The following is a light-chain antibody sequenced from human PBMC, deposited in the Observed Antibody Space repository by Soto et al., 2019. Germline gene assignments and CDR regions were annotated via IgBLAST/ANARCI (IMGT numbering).Light chain of an antibody. Sequence: IALTQSPCTLSLSPGERATLSCRASQSFSSRYLAWYQQRPGQAPRILIYGASSRATGIPDRFTGSGSGTDFTLTIIRLEPEDFAVFYCHQYGSSPQTFGQGTKVDIK. J-gene: IGKJ1*01. CDR2: GAS. CDR1: QSFSSRY. CDR3: HQYGSSPQT. V-gene: IGKV3-20*01.